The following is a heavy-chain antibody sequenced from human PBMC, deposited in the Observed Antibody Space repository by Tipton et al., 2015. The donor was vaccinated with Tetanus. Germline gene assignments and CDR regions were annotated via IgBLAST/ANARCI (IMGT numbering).Heavy chain of an antibody. CDR3: ARGMDYDSSGIDDF. CDR2: VSAYNGNT. J-gene: IGHJ4*02. CDR1: GYTFTSYH. V-gene: IGHV1-18*01. Sequence: QLVQSGAEVKKPGASVKVSCKASGYTFTSYHITWVRQAPGQRPEWMGWVSAYNGNTNYTQKFQGRLTMTTDASTNTAYLELRSLRSDDTAIYYCARGMDYDSSGIDDFWGQGTLVTVSS. D-gene: IGHD3-22*01.